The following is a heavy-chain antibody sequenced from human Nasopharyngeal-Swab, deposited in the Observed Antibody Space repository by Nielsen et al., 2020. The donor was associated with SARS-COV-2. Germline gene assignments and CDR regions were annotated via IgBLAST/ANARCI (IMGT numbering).Heavy chain of an antibody. D-gene: IGHD3-22*01. CDR2: ISPNGGST. V-gene: IGHV1-46*01. CDR3: AREDYYDSSGYDPYYYYGMDV. J-gene: IGHJ6*02. Sequence: WVRQAPGQGLEWMGIISPNGGSTSYAQKFQGRVTMASDTSTSTGYMELSSLRSEDTAVYYCAREDYYDSSGYDPYYYYGMDVWGQGTTVTVSS.